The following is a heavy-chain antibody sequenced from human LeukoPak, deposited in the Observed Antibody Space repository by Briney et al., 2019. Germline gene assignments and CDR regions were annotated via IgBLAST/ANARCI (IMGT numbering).Heavy chain of an antibody. V-gene: IGHV4-59*08. D-gene: IGHD3-9*01. CDR1: GVSFSTYY. CDR3: ARHPTFYDILTGAYFDY. J-gene: IGHJ4*02. Sequence: SETLSLTCTVSGVSFSTYYWSWIRQPPGKGLEWLGYVYYSGSTNYNPSLKSRVTISVDTSKNQFSLKLSSVTAADTAVYYCARHPTFYDILTGAYFDYWGQGTLVTVSS. CDR2: VYYSGST.